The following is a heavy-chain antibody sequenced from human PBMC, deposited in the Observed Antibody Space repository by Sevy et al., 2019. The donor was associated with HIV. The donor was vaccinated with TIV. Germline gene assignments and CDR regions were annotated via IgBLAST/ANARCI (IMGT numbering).Heavy chain of an antibody. CDR3: ARDQEQRSPLFDP. V-gene: IGHV4-31*03. CDR2: IYYSGST. CDR1: GGSISSGGYY. D-gene: IGHD6-13*01. Sequence: SDTLSLTCTVSGGSISSGGYYWSWIRQHPGKGLEWIGYIYYSGSTYYNPSLKSRVTISVDTSKNQFSLKLSSVTAADTAVYYCARDQEQRSPLFDPWGQGTLVTVSS. J-gene: IGHJ5*02.